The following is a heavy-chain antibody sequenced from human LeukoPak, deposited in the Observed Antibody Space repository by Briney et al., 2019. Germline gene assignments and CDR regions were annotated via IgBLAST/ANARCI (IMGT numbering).Heavy chain of an antibody. CDR3: ARVVVVAATPPYFDY. CDR1: GYTFTSYG. CDR2: ISAYNGNT. V-gene: IGHV1-18*01. J-gene: IGHJ4*02. Sequence: EASVKVSCKASGYTFTSYGISWVRQAPRHGLECMGWISAYNGNTNYAQKLQGRVTMTTDTSTSTAYMELRSLRSDDTAVYYCARVVVVAATPPYFDYWGQGTLVTVSS. D-gene: IGHD2-15*01.